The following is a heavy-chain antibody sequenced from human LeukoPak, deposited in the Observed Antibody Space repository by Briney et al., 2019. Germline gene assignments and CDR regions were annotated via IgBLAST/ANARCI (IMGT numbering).Heavy chain of an antibody. CDR2: IAYGGTT. V-gene: IGHV4-31*03. J-gene: IGHJ4*02. CDR1: GGSIRSGGYS. D-gene: IGHD5-18*01. Sequence: SQTLSLTCTVSGGSIRSGGYSWSWIRQHPGKGLEWFGYIAYGGTTLYNPSLKNRVTIPVDTSKNLLSLNLTSVTAADTAVYYCARDLPATAMVTFWGQGTLVTVSS. CDR3: ARDLPATAMVTF.